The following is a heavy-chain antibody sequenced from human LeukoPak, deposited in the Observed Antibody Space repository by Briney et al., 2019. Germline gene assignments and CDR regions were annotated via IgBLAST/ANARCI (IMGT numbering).Heavy chain of an antibody. D-gene: IGHD2-2*03. CDR3: ARLLRVGYCSTTTCNWFDP. J-gene: IGHJ5*02. Sequence: SETLSLTCVVSGGSISSTSYYWGWIRQPPGKGLEWIGSIYYSGSTYYSPSLKSRGAISVDTSKNQFSLKLSSVTAADTAVYYCARLLRVGYCSTTTCNWFDPWGQGTLVTVSS. CDR1: GGSISSTSYY. V-gene: IGHV4-39*07. CDR2: IYYSGST.